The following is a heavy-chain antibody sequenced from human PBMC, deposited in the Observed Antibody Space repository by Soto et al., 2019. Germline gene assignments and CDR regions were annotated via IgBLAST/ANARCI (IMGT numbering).Heavy chain of an antibody. CDR3: ARGHSSSSLPAEYFQH. Sequence: ASVKVSCKASGGTFSSYAISWVRQAPGQGLEWMGGIIPIFGTANYAQKFQGRVTITADESTSTAYMELSSLRSEDTAVYYCARGHSSSSLPAEYFQHWGQGTLVTVSS. D-gene: IGHD6-6*01. J-gene: IGHJ1*01. CDR1: GGTFSSYA. V-gene: IGHV1-69*13. CDR2: IIPIFGTA.